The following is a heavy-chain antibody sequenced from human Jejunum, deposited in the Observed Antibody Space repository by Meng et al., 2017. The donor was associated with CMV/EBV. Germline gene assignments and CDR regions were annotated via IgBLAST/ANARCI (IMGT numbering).Heavy chain of an antibody. CDR2: IRYDGSNK. D-gene: IGHD2/OR15-2a*01. CDR3: AKESMARNYFDY. CDR1: GFTFSSYC. V-gene: IGHV3-30*02. J-gene: IGHJ4*02. Sequence: AASGFTFSSYCMHWVRQAPGKGLEWVAFIRYDGSNKYYADSVKGRFTISRDNSKNTLYLQMNSLRAEDTAVYYCAKESMARNYFDYWGQGTLVTVSS.